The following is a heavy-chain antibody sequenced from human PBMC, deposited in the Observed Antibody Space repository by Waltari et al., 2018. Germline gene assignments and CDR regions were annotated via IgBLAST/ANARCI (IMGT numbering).Heavy chain of an antibody. CDR1: GASVSSRITY. D-gene: IGHD4-17*01. Sequence: QLQLQESGPGLGKPSETLSLTCTVPGASVSSRITYWGWLRQSPGKGLEWIGSITHSGSSYYNPSLRSRVTLLVDTSKNQFSLRVNSVTAADMALYYCARHMTTVTTSSFDYWGQGALVTVSS. V-gene: IGHV4-39*07. J-gene: IGHJ4*02. CDR2: ITHSGSS. CDR3: ARHMTTVTTSSFDY.